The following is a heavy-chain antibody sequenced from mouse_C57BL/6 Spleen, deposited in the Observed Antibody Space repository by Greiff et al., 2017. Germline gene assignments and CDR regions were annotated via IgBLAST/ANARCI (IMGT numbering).Heavy chain of an antibody. CDR2: IDPSDSYT. J-gene: IGHJ2*01. CDR1: GYTFTSYW. V-gene: IGHV1-69*01. Sequence: VQLQQPGAELVMPGASVKLSCKASGYTFTSYWMHWVKQRPGQGLEWIGEIDPSDSYTNYNQKFKGKSTLTVDKSSSTAYMQLSSLTSEDSAVYYCARMVTTLFDYWGQGTTLTVSS. D-gene: IGHD2-2*01. CDR3: ARMVTTLFDY.